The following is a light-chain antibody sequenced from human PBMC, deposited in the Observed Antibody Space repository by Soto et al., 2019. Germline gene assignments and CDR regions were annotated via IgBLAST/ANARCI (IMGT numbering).Light chain of an antibody. J-gene: IGLJ1*01. Sequence: QSVLTQPASVSGSPGQSITISCAGTSSDVGAYNYVSWYQHHPGKAPKLMIYDVNTRPSGDSNRFSGSKSGNTASLTISGLQAEDEADYYCSSWTSGATYVFGSGTKAPS. CDR1: SSDVGAYNY. V-gene: IGLV2-14*03. CDR2: DVN. CDR3: SSWTSGATYV.